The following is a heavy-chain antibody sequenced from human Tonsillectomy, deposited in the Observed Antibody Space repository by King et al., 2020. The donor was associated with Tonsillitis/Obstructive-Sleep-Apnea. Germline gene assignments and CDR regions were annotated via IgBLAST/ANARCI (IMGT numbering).Heavy chain of an antibody. CDR3: AKLGNLEWLGYYYYMDV. Sequence: VQLVESGGGLEQPGGSLRLSCVASGFTFSSYAMSWVRQAPGKGLEWGSGIRGSCGSTYYAESVKGRVAISRDNSKNPLYLQMNSLRAEDTAVYYCAKLGNLEWLGYYYYMDVWGKGTTVTVSS. CDR2: IRGSCGST. V-gene: IGHV3-23*04. CDR1: GFTFSSYA. D-gene: IGHD3-3*01. J-gene: IGHJ6*03.